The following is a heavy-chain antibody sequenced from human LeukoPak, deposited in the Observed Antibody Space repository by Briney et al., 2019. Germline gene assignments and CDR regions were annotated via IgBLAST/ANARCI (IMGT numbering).Heavy chain of an antibody. CDR1: GGTFSSYT. CDR3: ARDPRIALDYYYYGMDV. V-gene: IGHV1-69*04. J-gene: IGHJ6*02. CDR2: IIPILGIA. D-gene: IGHD1-14*01. Sequence: SVKVSCKASGGTFSSYTISWVRQAPGQGLEWMGRIIPILGIANYAQKFQGRVTITADKSTSTAYMELSSLRSEDTAAYYCARDPRIALDYYYYGMDVWGQGTTVTVSS.